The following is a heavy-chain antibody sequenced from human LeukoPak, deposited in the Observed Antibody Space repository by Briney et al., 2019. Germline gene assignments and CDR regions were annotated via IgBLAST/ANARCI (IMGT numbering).Heavy chain of an antibody. J-gene: IGHJ4*02. CDR2: IIPILGIA. Sequence: SVKVSCKASGYTFTSYGISWVRQAPGQGLEWMGRIIPILGIANYAQKFQGRVTITADKSTSTAYMELSSLRSEDTAVYYCARDDYDSSGYYFDYWGQGTLVTVSS. V-gene: IGHV1-69*04. CDR1: GYTFTSYG. D-gene: IGHD3-22*01. CDR3: ARDDYDSSGYYFDY.